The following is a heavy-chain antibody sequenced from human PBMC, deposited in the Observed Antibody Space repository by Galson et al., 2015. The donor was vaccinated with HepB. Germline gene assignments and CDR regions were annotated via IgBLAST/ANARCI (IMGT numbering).Heavy chain of an antibody. V-gene: IGHV3-23*01. Sequence: SLRLSCAASGFTFSSYTMTWVRQAPGKGLEWVSAISGSGGSTSYADSVKGRFTISRDNSKNTLYVQMNSLRGEDTAVYYCAKEGPSPYYMDVWGKGTTVTVS. CDR3: AKEGPSPYYMDV. D-gene: IGHD2-21*01. J-gene: IGHJ6*03. CDR2: ISGSGGST. CDR1: GFTFSSYT.